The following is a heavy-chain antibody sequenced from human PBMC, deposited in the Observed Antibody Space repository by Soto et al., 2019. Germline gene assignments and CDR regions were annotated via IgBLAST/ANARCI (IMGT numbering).Heavy chain of an antibody. Sequence: PSETLSLTCTVSGGSISSYYWSWIRQPPGKGLEWIGYIYYSGSTNYNPSLKGRVTISVDTSKNQFSLKLSSVTAADTAVYYCARLSIAYSSGWYPYFDYWGQGTLVTVSS. D-gene: IGHD6-19*01. CDR2: IYYSGST. V-gene: IGHV4-59*01. CDR3: ARLSIAYSSGWYPYFDY. CDR1: GGSISSYY. J-gene: IGHJ4*02.